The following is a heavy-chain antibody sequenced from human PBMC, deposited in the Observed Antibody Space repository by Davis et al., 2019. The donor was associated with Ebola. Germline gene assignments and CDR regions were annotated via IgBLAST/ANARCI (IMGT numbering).Heavy chain of an antibody. J-gene: IGHJ5*02. V-gene: IGHV4-61*08. CDR1: GGSISSGGYY. Sequence: MPSETLSLTCTVSGGSISSGGYYWSWIRQHPGKGLEWIGYIYYSGSTNYNPSLKSRVTISVDTSKNQFSLKLSSVTAADTAVYYCARHPMYYYDSSGYYGSQGWFDPWGQGTLVTVSS. CDR3: ARHPMYYYDSSGYYGSQGWFDP. D-gene: IGHD3-22*01. CDR2: IYYSGST.